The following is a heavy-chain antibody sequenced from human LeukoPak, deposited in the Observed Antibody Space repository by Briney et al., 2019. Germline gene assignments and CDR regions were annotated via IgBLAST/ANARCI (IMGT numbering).Heavy chain of an antibody. D-gene: IGHD3-3*01. CDR2: IYYSGST. Sequence: KSSETLSLTCTVSGGSISSYYWSWIRQPPGKGLEWIGYIYYSGSTNYNPSLKSRVTISVDTSKNQFSLKLSSVTAADTAVYYCARGYDFWSGYALDYWGQGTLVTVSS. J-gene: IGHJ4*02. V-gene: IGHV4-59*01. CDR3: ARGYDFWSGYALDY. CDR1: GGSISSYY.